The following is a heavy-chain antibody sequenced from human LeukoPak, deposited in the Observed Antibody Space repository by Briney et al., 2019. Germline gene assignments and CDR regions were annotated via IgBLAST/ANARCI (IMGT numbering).Heavy chain of an antibody. V-gene: IGHV3-23*01. Sequence: GGSLRLSCAASGFTFSSYAMSWVRQAPGKGLEWVSAISGSGGSTYYADSVKGRFTISRDNPQSTLYLQMSSLTADDTALYYCAKGRSEGSGTYYPSFDYWGQGTLVTVSS. D-gene: IGHD3-10*01. CDR3: AKGRSEGSGTYYPSFDY. CDR1: GFTFSSYA. J-gene: IGHJ4*02. CDR2: ISGSGGST.